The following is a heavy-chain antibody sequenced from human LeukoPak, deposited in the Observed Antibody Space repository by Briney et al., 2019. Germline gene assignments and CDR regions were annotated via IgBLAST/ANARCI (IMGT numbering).Heavy chain of an antibody. Sequence: GGSLRLSWAASGFTVSTNYMNWVRQAPGKGLEWVSSISSSSSYIYYADSVKGRFTISRDNAKNSLYLQMNSLRAEDTAVYYCARDEERPYYFDYWGQGTLVTVSS. J-gene: IGHJ4*02. D-gene: IGHD5-24*01. CDR2: ISSSSSYI. CDR3: ARDEERPYYFDY. V-gene: IGHV3-21*01. CDR1: GFTVSTNY.